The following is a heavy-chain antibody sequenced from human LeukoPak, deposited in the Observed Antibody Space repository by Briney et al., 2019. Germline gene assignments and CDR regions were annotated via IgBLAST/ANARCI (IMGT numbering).Heavy chain of an antibody. CDR2: IYTSGST. Sequence: PSQTLSLTCTVSGGSISSGSYYWSWIRQPAGKGLEWIGRIYTSGSTNYNPSLKSRVTISVDTSKNQFSLKLSSVTAADTAVYYCARIFQRRNYYDSSGRTYYFDYWGQGTWSPSPQ. V-gene: IGHV4-61*02. D-gene: IGHD3-22*01. CDR1: GGSISSGSYY. CDR3: ARIFQRRNYYDSSGRTYYFDY. J-gene: IGHJ4*02.